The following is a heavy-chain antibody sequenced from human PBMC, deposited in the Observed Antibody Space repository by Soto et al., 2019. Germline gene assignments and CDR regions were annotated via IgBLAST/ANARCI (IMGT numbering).Heavy chain of an antibody. CDR2: IYYSGST. V-gene: IGHV4-39*01. Sequence: QLQLQESGPGLVKPSETLSLTCTVSGGSISSSSYYWGWIRQPPGKGLEWIGSIYYSGSTYYNRSLKSRVTISVDTSKNQFSLKLSSVTAADTAVYYCARRHSGYEQTNWFDPWGQGTLVTVSS. CDR3: ARRHSGYEQTNWFDP. CDR1: GGSISSSSYY. J-gene: IGHJ5*02. D-gene: IGHD5-12*01.